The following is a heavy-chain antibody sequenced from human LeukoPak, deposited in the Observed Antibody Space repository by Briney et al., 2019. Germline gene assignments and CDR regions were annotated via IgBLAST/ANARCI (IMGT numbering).Heavy chain of an antibody. CDR2: IYYSGST. CDR3: ATNREGSSWGGLDY. Sequence: SETLSLTCSVSGASMNSYYWSWIRQPPGKGLEWIGYIYYSGSTNYNPSLKSRVTITLDTSKNQFSLKLNSVTAADTAVYYCATNREGSSWGGLDYWGQGTLVTVSS. D-gene: IGHD6-13*01. V-gene: IGHV4-59*01. CDR1: GASMNSYY. J-gene: IGHJ4*02.